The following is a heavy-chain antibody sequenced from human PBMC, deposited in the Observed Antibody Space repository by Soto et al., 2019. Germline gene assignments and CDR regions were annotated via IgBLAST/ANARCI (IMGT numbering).Heavy chain of an antibody. CDR1: GFTFSSYA. CDR3: AREDYGDYADYAFDI. Sequence: AGGSLRLSCAASGFTFSSYAMHWVRQAPGKGLEWVAVISYDGSNKYYADSVKGRFTISRDNSKNTLYLQMNSLRAEDTAVYYCAREDYGDYADYAFDIWGQGTMVTVSS. CDR2: ISYDGSNK. J-gene: IGHJ3*02. D-gene: IGHD4-17*01. V-gene: IGHV3-30-3*01.